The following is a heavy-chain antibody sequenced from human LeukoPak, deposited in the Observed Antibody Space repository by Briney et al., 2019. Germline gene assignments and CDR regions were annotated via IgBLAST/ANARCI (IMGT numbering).Heavy chain of an antibody. V-gene: IGHV3-74*01. CDR3: STGSGHAFDI. J-gene: IGHJ3*02. Sequence: PGRSLRLSCAASGLTFSSYWMHCVRHVPGKGLVWVSRINSDGSSTSYADSVKGRFTTSRDNAKNTLYVQMNSLRAENTAVYYCSTGSGHAFDIWGRGTMVTVSS. CDR1: GLTFSSYW. CDR2: INSDGSST. D-gene: IGHD3-10*01.